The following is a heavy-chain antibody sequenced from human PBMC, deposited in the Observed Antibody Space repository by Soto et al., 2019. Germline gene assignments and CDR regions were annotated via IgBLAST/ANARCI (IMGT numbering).Heavy chain of an antibody. CDR2: IRSKAYGGTT. CDR3: TREGGVVVVGATSDF. D-gene: IGHD2-15*01. CDR1: GFTFGDYA. V-gene: IGHV3-49*05. Sequence: EVQLVESGGGLVKPGRSLRLSCTASGFTFGDYAMSWFRQAPGKGLEWVGFIRSKAYGGTTEYAASVKGRFTISRDDSKSIAYLQMNSLKTEDTAVYLCTREGGVVVVGATSDFWGQGTLVTVSS. J-gene: IGHJ4*02.